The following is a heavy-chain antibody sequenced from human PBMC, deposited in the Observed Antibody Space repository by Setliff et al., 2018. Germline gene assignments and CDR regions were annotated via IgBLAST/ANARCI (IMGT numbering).Heavy chain of an antibody. Sequence: GASVKVSCKVFGGTFSSYAISWVRQAPGQGLEWMGRIIPIFGTANYAQKFQGRVTVTADKSTSTAYMELSSLRSEATAVYYCARVSRTIVGARGFDYWGQGTLVTVS. V-gene: IGHV1-69*06. CDR3: ARVSRTIVGARGFDY. CDR1: GGTFSSYA. CDR2: IIPIFGTA. D-gene: IGHD1-26*01. J-gene: IGHJ4*02.